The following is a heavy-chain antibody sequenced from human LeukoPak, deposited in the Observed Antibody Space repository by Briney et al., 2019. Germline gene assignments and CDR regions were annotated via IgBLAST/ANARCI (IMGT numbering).Heavy chain of an antibody. Sequence: GESLKISCKGSGYSFTSYWIGWVRQMPGKGLEWTGIIYPGDSDTRYSPSFQGQVTISADKSISTAYLQWSSLKASDTAMYYCARSHYYDSSGYYYLDYWGQGTLVTVSS. D-gene: IGHD3-22*01. CDR2: IYPGDSDT. V-gene: IGHV5-51*01. J-gene: IGHJ4*02. CDR1: GYSFTSYW. CDR3: ARSHYYDSSGYYYLDY.